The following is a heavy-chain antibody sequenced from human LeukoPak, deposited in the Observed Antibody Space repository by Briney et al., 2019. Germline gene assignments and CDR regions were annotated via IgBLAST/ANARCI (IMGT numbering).Heavy chain of an antibody. CDR2: IGGDGDAT. CDR3: VRGMSSGFH. V-gene: IGHV3-64D*06. D-gene: IGHD6-19*01. Sequence: GGSLRLSCSGSGFTFSNYEIHWVRQVPGKGLEHVSIIGGDGDATFYAESVKGRFTISRVNAKNTVYLQMSSLRGEDTAVYYCVRGMSSGFHWGQGTLVIVSS. J-gene: IGHJ4*02. CDR1: GFTFSNYE.